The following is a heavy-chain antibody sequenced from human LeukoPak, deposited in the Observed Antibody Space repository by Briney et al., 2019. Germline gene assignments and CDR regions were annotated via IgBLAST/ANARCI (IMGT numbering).Heavy chain of an antibody. J-gene: IGHJ4*02. CDR2: VYYSGST. CDR1: GDSVRSGSYF. CDR3: SRESGPFSPFGH. V-gene: IGHV4-39*07. Sequence: PSETLSLTCTVSGDSVRSGSYFWGWIRQPPGKGLEWIGIVYYSGSTYYNPSLKSRVTMSLDESKNHLSLNLASVTAADTAVYYCSRESGPFSPFGHWGQGTLVTVTS. D-gene: IGHD1-26*01.